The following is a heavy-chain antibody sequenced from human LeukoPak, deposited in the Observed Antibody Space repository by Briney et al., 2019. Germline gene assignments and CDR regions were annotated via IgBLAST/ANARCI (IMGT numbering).Heavy chain of an antibody. Sequence: ASVKVSCKASGYTFTGYYIHWVRQDPGQGLEWMGWINPNRGNTNYAQKFQGRVTMTTDTSISTAYMELSSLRSDDTAVYYCARDDSSGWYEVDYWGQGTLLTVSS. CDR2: INPNRGNT. CDR1: GYTFTGYY. D-gene: IGHD6-19*01. V-gene: IGHV1-2*02. CDR3: ARDDSSGWYEVDY. J-gene: IGHJ4*02.